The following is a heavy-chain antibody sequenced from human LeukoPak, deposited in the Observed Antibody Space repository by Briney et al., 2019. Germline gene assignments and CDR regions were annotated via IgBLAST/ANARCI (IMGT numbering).Heavy chain of an antibody. CDR3: ARDRMYDFWSGYYRRYYYYYMDV. Sequence: PSETLSLTCTVSGGSISSYYWSWIRQPPGKGLEWIGYIYYSGSTNYNPSLKSRVTISVDTSKNQFSLKLSSVTAADTAVYYCARDRMYDFWSGYYRRYYYYYMDVWGKGTTVTVSS. J-gene: IGHJ6*03. V-gene: IGHV4-59*01. D-gene: IGHD3-3*01. CDR1: GGSISSYY. CDR2: IYYSGST.